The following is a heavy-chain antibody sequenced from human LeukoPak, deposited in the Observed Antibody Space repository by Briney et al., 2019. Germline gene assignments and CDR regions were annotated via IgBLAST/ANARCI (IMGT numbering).Heavy chain of an antibody. CDR2: ISSRSSTI. Sequence: GGSLRLSCAASGFTFSSYSMNWVRQAPGKGLEWVSYISSRSSTIYYADSVKGRFTISRDNAKNSLYLQMNSLRAEDTAVYYCAGRNCSNGVCSFDPWGQGTLVTVSS. CDR3: AGRNCSNGVCSFDP. J-gene: IGHJ5*02. V-gene: IGHV3-48*01. CDR1: GFTFSSYS. D-gene: IGHD2-8*01.